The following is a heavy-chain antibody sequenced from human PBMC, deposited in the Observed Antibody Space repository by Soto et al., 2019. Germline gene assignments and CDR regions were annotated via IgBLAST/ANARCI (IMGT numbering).Heavy chain of an antibody. CDR1: GYTFTSCG. Sequence: ASVKVSCKASGYTFTSCGISWVRQAPGQGLEWMGWISAYNGNTNYAQKLQGRVTMTTDTSTSTAYMELRSLRSDDTAMYYCARQIYDSDTGPNFQYYFDSWGQGTPVTVSS. D-gene: IGHD3-22*01. CDR3: ARQIYDSDTGPNFQYYFDS. J-gene: IGHJ4*02. V-gene: IGHV1-18*04. CDR2: ISAYNGNT.